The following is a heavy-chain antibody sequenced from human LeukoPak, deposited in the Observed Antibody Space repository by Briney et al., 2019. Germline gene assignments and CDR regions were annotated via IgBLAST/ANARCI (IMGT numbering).Heavy chain of an antibody. CDR3: ARHGSGSYTYYFDS. CDR1: GGSISSYY. J-gene: IGHJ4*02. V-gene: IGHV4-59*01. D-gene: IGHD1-26*01. CDR2: IYYSGGT. Sequence: SETLSLTCTVSGGSISSYYWSWIRQPPGKGLEWIGYIYYSGGTNYNPSLKSRVTISVDTSKNQFSLKLSSVTAADTAVYYCARHGSGSYTYYFDSWGQGTLVTVSS.